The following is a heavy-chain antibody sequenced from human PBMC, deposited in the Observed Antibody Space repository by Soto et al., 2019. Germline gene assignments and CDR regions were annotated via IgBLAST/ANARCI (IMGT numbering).Heavy chain of an antibody. Sequence: ASVKVSCTASGYTFTGYYMHWVRQAPGQGLEWMGWINPNSGGTNYAQKFQGRVTMTRDTSISTAYTELSRLRSDDTAVYYCARYYYDSSGYYFQDYYYYGMDVWGQGTTVTVSS. D-gene: IGHD3-22*01. CDR3: ARYYYDSSGYYFQDYYYYGMDV. CDR1: GYTFTGYY. CDR2: INPNSGGT. J-gene: IGHJ6*02. V-gene: IGHV1-2*02.